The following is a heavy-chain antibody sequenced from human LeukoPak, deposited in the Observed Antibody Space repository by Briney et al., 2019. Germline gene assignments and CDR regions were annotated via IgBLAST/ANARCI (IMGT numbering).Heavy chain of an antibody. CDR3: AKDNRKDYGLGGLGY. CDR1: GFTFSSYD. J-gene: IGHJ4*01. CDR2: IHGTGETI. Sequence: PGGSLRLSCVASGFTFSSYDMNWVRQAPGKGLEWVAYIHGTGETIYYAEAVKGRFTISRDNAKNSLSLQMNSLRAEDTAVYYCAKDNRKDYGLGGLGYWGQGTLVTVSS. D-gene: IGHD1-14*01. V-gene: IGHV3-48*03.